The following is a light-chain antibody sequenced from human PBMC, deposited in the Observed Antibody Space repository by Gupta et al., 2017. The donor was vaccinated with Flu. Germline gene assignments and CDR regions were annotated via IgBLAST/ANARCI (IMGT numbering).Light chain of an antibody. CDR1: QSSSSY. CDR3: QQSYSTPFT. J-gene: IGKJ3*01. V-gene: IGKV1-39*01. Sequence: GDRVTITCRASQSSSSYLNWYQQKPGKAPKLLIYAASSLQSGVPSRFSGSGSGTDFTLTISSLQPEDVATYYCQQSYSTPFTFGPGTKVDIK. CDR2: AAS.